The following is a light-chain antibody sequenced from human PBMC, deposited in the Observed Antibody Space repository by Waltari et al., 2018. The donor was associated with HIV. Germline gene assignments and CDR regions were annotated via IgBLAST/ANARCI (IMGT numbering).Light chain of an antibody. Sequence: QSVLTQPPSVSAAPGQQVTISSSGSSSNIWRNYVSWYQQLPGAAPKLLIYDNTERPSGIPDRFSGSKSGTSATLGITGLQTGDEADYYCGTWDSSLGGWVFGGGTKLAVL. CDR2: DNT. J-gene: IGLJ3*02. V-gene: IGLV1-51*01. CDR1: SSNIWRNY. CDR3: GTWDSSLGGWV.